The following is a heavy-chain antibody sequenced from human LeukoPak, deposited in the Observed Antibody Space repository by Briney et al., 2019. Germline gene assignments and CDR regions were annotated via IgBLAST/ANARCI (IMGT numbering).Heavy chain of an antibody. CDR3: AATSIIFNWFDP. Sequence: SVKVSCKASGGSFGDFAIIWVRQAPGHGLEWMGRSVPMSDTKDYAQRFQGRVTFTTDESTTTAHMELSNLSPEDTAVYYCAATSIIFNWFDPWGQGTLVTVSS. CDR2: SVPMSDTK. CDR1: GGSFGDFA. D-gene: IGHD1-14*01. V-gene: IGHV1-69*05. J-gene: IGHJ5*02.